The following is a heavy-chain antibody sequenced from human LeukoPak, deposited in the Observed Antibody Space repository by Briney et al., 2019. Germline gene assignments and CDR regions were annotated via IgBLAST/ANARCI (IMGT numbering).Heavy chain of an antibody. D-gene: IGHD3-3*01. CDR1: GGSFSGYS. CDR3: ARRPYDFWSGYSPFDY. CDR2: INHSGGT. J-gene: IGHJ4*02. V-gene: IGHV4-34*01. Sequence: SETLCLTCAVYGGSFSGYSWNWIRQPPVKGLEWIGEINHSGGTNYNPSLKSRVTISVDTSKNQFSLKLSSVTAADTAVYYCARRPYDFWSGYSPFDYWGQGTLVTVSS.